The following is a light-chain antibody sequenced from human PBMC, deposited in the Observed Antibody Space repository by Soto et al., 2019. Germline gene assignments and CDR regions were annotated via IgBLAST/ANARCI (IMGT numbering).Light chain of an antibody. CDR2: EVS. CDR1: SSDVGGYNY. Sequence: QSALTQPASVSGSPGQSITISCTGTSSDVGGYNYVSWYQQRPGKAPKLMIYEVSNRPSGVSNRFSGSKSGNTASLTISGLQAEDEADYYCAAWHDSLSGVIFGGGTKLTVL. V-gene: IGLV2-14*01. J-gene: IGLJ2*01. CDR3: AAWHDSLSGVI.